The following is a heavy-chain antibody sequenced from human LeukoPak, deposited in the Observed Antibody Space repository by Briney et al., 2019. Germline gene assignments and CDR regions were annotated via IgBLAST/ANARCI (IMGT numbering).Heavy chain of an antibody. D-gene: IGHD4-23*01. J-gene: IGHJ4*02. CDR3: ARRDYSGDNPVLDY. Sequence: SETLSLTCTVSGGSISGSRSYWGWLRQPPGQGLEWIGSVFHSGTTYYNPSLKSRLTISVDTSKNQFSLKLSSVTAADTAVYYCARRDYSGDNPVLDYWGQGTLVTVSS. CDR2: VFHSGTT. V-gene: IGHV4-39*01. CDR1: GGSISGSRSY.